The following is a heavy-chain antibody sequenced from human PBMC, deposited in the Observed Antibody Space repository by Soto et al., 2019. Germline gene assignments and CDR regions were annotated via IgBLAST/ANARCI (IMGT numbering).Heavy chain of an antibody. CDR3: ARGPSRVEVDY. CDR2: IWYDGSNK. CDR1: GFTFSSYG. Sequence: QVQLVESGGGVVQPGRSLRLSCAASGFTFSSYGMHWVRQVPGKGLEWVAGIWYDGSNKYYADSVKGRFTISRDNSKSTLYLQMNSLRAEDTAVYYCARGPSRVEVDYWGQGTLVTVSS. J-gene: IGHJ4*02. D-gene: IGHD2-15*01. V-gene: IGHV3-33*01.